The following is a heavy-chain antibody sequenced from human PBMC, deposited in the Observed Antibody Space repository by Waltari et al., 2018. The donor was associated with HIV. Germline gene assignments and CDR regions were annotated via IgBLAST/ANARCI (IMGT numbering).Heavy chain of an antibody. V-gene: IGHV1-69*12. D-gene: IGHD3-3*01. CDR1: GGTFSSYA. J-gene: IGHJ4*02. Sequence: QVQLVQSGAEVKKPGSSVKVSCKASGGTFSSYAISWVRQAPGQGLEWMGGNIPSFGTANYAQKFLGRVTITADESTSTAYMELSSLRSEDTAVYYCASKTPNRRSLIGYFDYWGQGTLVTVSS. CDR2: NIPSFGTA. CDR3: ASKTPNRRSLIGYFDY.